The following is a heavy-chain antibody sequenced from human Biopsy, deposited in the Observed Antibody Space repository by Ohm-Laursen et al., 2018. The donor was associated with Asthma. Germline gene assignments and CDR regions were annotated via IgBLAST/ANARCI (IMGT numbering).Heavy chain of an antibody. J-gene: IGHJ4*02. CDR1: GAYIGSRDHH. CDR3: ARIPRRSGSYFVDY. D-gene: IGHD3-22*01. CDR2: LHYSGTS. Sequence: TLSLTCSVGGAYIGSRDHHWSWIRQSPGTGLEWIGSLHYSGTSYFNPSLKSRVSFSRDTSKNQFSLRLSSVTAADTAMYYCARIPRRSGSYFVDYWGQGTLVTVSS. V-gene: IGHV4-30-4*01.